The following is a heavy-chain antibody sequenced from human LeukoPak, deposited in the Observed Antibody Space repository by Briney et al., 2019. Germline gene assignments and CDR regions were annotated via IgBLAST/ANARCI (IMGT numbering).Heavy chain of an antibody. D-gene: IGHD3-10*01. CDR1: GFTFSSNA. V-gene: IGHV3-23*01. CDR2: ISGSGGST. CDR3: AIDLRAWGSGTNPGFDP. J-gene: IGHJ5*02. Sequence: GGSLRLSCAASGFTFSSNAMSWVRQAPGKGLEWVSAISGSGGSTYYADSVKGRFTISRDNSKNTLYLQMNSLRAEDTAVYYCAIDLRAWGSGTNPGFDPWGQGTLVTVYS.